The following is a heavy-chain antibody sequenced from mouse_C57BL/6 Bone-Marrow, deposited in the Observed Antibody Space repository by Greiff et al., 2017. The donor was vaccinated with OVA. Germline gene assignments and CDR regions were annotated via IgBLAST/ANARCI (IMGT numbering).Heavy chain of an antibody. D-gene: IGHD1-1*01. Sequence: QVQLQQSGPELVKPGASVKISCKASGYAFSSSWMNWVKQRPGKGLEWIGRIYPGDGDTNYNGKFKGKATLTADKSSSTAYMQLSSLTYEDSAVYYCAREDYYGSSYGYFDVWGTGTTVTVSS. J-gene: IGHJ1*03. V-gene: IGHV1-82*01. CDR3: AREDYYGSSYGYFDV. CDR2: IYPGDGDT. CDR1: GYAFSSSW.